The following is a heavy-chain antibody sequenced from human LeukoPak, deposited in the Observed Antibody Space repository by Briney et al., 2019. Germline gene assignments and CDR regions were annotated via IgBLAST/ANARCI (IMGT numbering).Heavy chain of an antibody. V-gene: IGHV1-69*04. J-gene: IGHJ4*02. CDR3: ARVLVAYCGGDCYLPGDY. D-gene: IGHD2-21*02. CDR2: IIPILGIA. Sequence: SVKVSCKASGYTFTSYGISWVRQAPGQGLGWMGRIIPILGIANYAQKFQGRVTITADKSTSTAYMELSSLRSEDTAVYYCARVLVAYCGGDCYLPGDYWGQGTLVTVSS. CDR1: GYTFTSYG.